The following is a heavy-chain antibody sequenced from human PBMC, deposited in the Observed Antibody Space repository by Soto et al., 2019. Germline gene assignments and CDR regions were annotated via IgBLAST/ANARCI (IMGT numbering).Heavy chain of an antibody. CDR3: ASCSSTPYGMDV. V-gene: IGHV4-34*01. Sequence: PSETLSLTCAVSGGSFSGYYWSWIRQPPGKGLEWIGEINHSGSTNYNPSLKSRVTISVDTSKNQFSLKLSSVTAADTAVYYCASCSSTPYGMDVWGQGTTVTVSS. J-gene: IGHJ6*02. CDR2: INHSGST. D-gene: IGHD6-13*01. CDR1: GGSFSGYY.